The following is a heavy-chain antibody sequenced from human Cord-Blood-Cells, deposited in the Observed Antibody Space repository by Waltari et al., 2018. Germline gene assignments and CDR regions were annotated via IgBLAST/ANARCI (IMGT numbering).Heavy chain of an antibody. CDR3: ARHPSTSSLAARELDY. V-gene: IGHV3-21*01. D-gene: IGHD6-6*01. Sequence: EVQLVESGGGLVKPGGSLRLSCAASGFTFSSYSMNWVRQAPGKGLEWVSSISSSSSYIYYADSVKGRFTISRDNAKNSLYLQMNSLRAEDTAVYYCARHPSTSSLAARELDYWGQGTLVTVSS. J-gene: IGHJ4*02. CDR2: ISSSSSYI. CDR1: GFTFSSYS.